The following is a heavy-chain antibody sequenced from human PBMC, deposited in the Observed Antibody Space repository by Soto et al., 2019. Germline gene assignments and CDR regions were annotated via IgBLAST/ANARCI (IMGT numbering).Heavy chain of an antibody. CDR2: IDWDDDK. CDR3: ARMYRHCSGGSCYPNYYYYYMDV. CDR1: GLSLSTSGMC. V-gene: IGHV2-70*11. J-gene: IGHJ6*03. Sequence: SGPTLVNPTQTLTLTCTFSGLSLSTSGMCVSWIRQPPGKALEWLARIDWDDDKYYSTSLKTRLTISKDTSKNQVVLTMTNMDPVDTATYYCARMYRHCSGGSCYPNYYYYYMDVWGKGTTVTVSS. D-gene: IGHD2-15*01.